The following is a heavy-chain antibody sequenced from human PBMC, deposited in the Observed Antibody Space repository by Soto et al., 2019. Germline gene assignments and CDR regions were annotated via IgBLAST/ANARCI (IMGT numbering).Heavy chain of an antibody. D-gene: IGHD3-3*01. V-gene: IGHV1-2*02. Sequence: ASVKVSCKASGYTFTGYYMHWVRQAPGQGLEWMGWINPNSGGTNYAQKFQGRVTMTRDTSISTAYMELSRLRSDDTAVYYCARAKGFLEGHNWFYPWGQGTLVTVSS. J-gene: IGHJ5*02. CDR1: GYTFTGYY. CDR3: ARAKGFLEGHNWFYP. CDR2: INPNSGGT.